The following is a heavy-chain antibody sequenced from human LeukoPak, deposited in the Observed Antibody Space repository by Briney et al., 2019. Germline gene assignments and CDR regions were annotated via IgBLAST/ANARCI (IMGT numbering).Heavy chain of an antibody. CDR3: ARGDSSSWSNYFDP. V-gene: IGHV4-38-2*02. J-gene: IGHJ5*02. D-gene: IGHD6-13*01. CDR1: GYSISSGYY. CDR2: IYHSGNT. Sequence: ASETLSLTCTVSGYSISSGYYWGWIRQPPGKGLEWIGSIYHSGNTYYSPSLKSRVTISVDTSKNQFSLKLSSVTAADTAVYYCARGDSSSWSNYFDPWGQGTLVTVSS.